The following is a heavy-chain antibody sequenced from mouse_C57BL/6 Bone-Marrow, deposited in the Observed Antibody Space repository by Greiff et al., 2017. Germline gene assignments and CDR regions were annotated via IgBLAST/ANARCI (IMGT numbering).Heavy chain of an antibody. CDR3: AGLLRSGRFAY. D-gene: IGHD1-1*01. CDR1: GFTFSSYG. J-gene: IGHJ3*01. V-gene: IGHV5-6*01. CDR2: ISSGGSYT. Sequence: EVKLVESGGDLVKPGGSLKLSCAASGFTFSSYGMSWVRQTPDKRLEWVATISSGGSYTYYPDRVKGRFTISRDNAKNTLYLQMSSLKSEDTAMYYCAGLLRSGRFAYWGQGTLVTVSA.